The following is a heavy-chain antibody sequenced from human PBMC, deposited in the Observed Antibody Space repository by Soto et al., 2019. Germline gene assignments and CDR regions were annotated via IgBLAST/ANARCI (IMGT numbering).Heavy chain of an antibody. V-gene: IGHV3-9*01. CDR2: ISWNSNTI. CDR1: GFTFDNYA. CDR3: AKDTGPN. J-gene: IGHJ4*02. Sequence: LRLSCAASGFTFDNYAMHWVRQAPGKGLEWVSGISWNSNTIAYADSVKGRFTISRDNAKNSLYLQMTSLRAEDTAFYYCAKDTGPNWGQGILVTVSS.